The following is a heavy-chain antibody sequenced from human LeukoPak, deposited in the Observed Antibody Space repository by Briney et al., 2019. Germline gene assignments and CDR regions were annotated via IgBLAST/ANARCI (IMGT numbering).Heavy chain of an antibody. Sequence: QSGGSLRLSCAASGFTFSSYDMHWVRQATGKGLEWVSAIGTAGDTYYPGSVKGRFTISRDNAKNSLYLQMNSLRAEDTAIYYCTRVGYIDEGIDYWGQGTLVTVSS. CDR2: IGTAGDT. V-gene: IGHV3-13*01. D-gene: IGHD5-24*01. CDR1: GFTFSSYD. CDR3: TRVGYIDEGIDY. J-gene: IGHJ4*02.